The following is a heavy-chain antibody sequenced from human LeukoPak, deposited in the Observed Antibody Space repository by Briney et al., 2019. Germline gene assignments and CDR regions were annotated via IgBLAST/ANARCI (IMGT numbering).Heavy chain of an antibody. D-gene: IGHD5-24*01. CDR1: GFTFSNAW. CDR2: IKSKTDGGTT. V-gene: IGHV3-15*01. J-gene: IGHJ4*02. CDR3: TTEGDGYNFPPYYFDY. Sequence: GGSLRLSCAASGFTFSNAWMSWVRQAPGKGLEWVGRIKSKTDGGTTDYAAPVKGRFTISRDDSKDTLYLQMNSLKTEDTAVYYRTTEGDGYNFPPYYFDYWGQGTLVTVSS.